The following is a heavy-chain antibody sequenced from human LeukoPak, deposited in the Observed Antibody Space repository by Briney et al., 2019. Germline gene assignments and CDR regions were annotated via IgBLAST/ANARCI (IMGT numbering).Heavy chain of an antibody. J-gene: IGHJ4*02. CDR2: ISAYNGNT. CDR1: GYTFTSYG. Sequence: GASVKVSCKASGYTFTSYGISWVRQAPGQGLEWMGLISAYNGNTNYAQKLQGRVTMTTDTSTSTAYMELRSLISDDTAVYYCARVNHGTAMVQLLDYWGQGTLVTVSS. D-gene: IGHD5-18*01. V-gene: IGHV1-18*01. CDR3: ARVNHGTAMVQLLDY.